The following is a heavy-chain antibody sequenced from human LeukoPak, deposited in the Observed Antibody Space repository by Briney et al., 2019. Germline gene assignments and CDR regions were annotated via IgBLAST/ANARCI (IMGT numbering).Heavy chain of an antibody. Sequence: GRSLRLSCAASGFTFSSYAMHWVRQAPGKGLEWVAVISYDGSNKYYADSAKGRFTISRDNSKNTLYLQMNSLRAEDTAVYYCAGGELSAFDYWGQGTLVTVSS. CDR3: AGGELSAFDY. D-gene: IGHD3-16*02. V-gene: IGHV3-30*04. CDR2: ISYDGSNK. J-gene: IGHJ4*02. CDR1: GFTFSSYA.